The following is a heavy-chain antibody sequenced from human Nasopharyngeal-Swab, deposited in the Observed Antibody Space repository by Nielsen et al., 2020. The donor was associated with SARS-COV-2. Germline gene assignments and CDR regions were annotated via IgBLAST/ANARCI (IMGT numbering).Heavy chain of an antibody. CDR3: ARGLDYGDYAFDY. D-gene: IGHD4-17*01. V-gene: IGHV1-3*01. CDR1: GGTFSSYA. CDR2: INAGNGST. Sequence: ASVKVSCKASGGTFSSYAISWVRQAPGQRLEWMGWINAGNGSTKYSQKFQGRVTITRDTSASTAYMELSSLRSEDTAVYYCARGLDYGDYAFDYWGQGTLVTVSS. J-gene: IGHJ4*02.